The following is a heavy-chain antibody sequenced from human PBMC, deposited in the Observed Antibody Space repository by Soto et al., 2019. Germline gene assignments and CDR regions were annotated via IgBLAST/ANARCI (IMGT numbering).Heavy chain of an antibody. CDR2: ISAYNGNT. CDR3: ARDLKIVVVVAAPGS. D-gene: IGHD2-15*01. CDR1: GYTFTSYG. V-gene: IGHV1-18*01. Sequence: QVQLVQSGAEVKKPWASVKVSCKASGYTFTSYGISWVRQAPGQGLEWMGWISAYNGNTNYAQTLQGRVTMTTDTSTSTAYMELRSLRSDDTAVYYCARDLKIVVVVAAPGSWGQGTLVTVSS. J-gene: IGHJ5*02.